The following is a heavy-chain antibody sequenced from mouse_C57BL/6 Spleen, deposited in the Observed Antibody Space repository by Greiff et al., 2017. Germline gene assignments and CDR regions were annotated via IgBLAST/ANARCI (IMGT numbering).Heavy chain of an antibody. CDR3: ASGYDYGLDY. D-gene: IGHD2-4*01. V-gene: IGHV1-22*01. J-gene: IGHJ2*01. CDR1: GYTFTDYN. CDR2: INPNNGGT. Sequence: VQLKESGPELVKPGASVKMSCKASGYTFTDYNMHWVKQSHGKSLEWIGYINPNNGGTSYNQKFKGKATLTVNKSSSTAYMELRSLTSEDSAVYYCASGYDYGLDYWGQGTTLTVSS.